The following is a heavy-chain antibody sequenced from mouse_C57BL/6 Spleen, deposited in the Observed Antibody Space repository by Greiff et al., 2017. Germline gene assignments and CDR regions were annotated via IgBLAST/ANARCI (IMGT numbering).Heavy chain of an antibody. CDR2: INPSTGGT. D-gene: IGHD1-1*01. CDR3: ARHYGSSFFDY. CDR1: GYSFTGYY. Sequence: EVQLQQSGPELVKPGASVKISCKASGYSFTGYYMNWVKQSPEQSLEWIGEINPSTGGTTYNQKFKAKATLTVDQSSSTAYMQLKSLTSEDSAVYYCARHYGSSFFDYWGQGTTLTVSS. J-gene: IGHJ2*01. V-gene: IGHV1-42*01.